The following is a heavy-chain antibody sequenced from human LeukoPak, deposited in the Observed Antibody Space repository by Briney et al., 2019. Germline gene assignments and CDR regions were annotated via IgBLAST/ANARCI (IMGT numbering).Heavy chain of an antibody. CDR1: GGSISSGDYY. V-gene: IGHV4-30-4*01. J-gene: IGHJ3*02. Sequence: SETLSLTCTVSGGSISSGDYYWSWIRQPPGKGLEWIGYIYYSGSTYYNPSLKSRVTISVDTSKNQFSLKLSSVTAADTAMYFCARHKFDYSGSGTYAFDIWGQGTMVTVSS. D-gene: IGHD3-10*01. CDR2: IYYSGST. CDR3: ARHKFDYSGSGTYAFDI.